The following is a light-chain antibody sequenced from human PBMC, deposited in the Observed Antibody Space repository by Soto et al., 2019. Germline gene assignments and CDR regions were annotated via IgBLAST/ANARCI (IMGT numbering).Light chain of an antibody. V-gene: IGLV2-14*01. CDR3: SSYTSSSTLFYV. J-gene: IGLJ1*01. Sequence: QSALTQSASVSGSPGQSITISCTGTSSDVGGYNYVSWYQQHPGKAPKLMIYDVSNRPSGVSNRFSGSKSGNTASLTISGLQAEDEADYYCSSYTSSSTLFYVFGTGTKVTVL. CDR1: SSDVGGYNY. CDR2: DVS.